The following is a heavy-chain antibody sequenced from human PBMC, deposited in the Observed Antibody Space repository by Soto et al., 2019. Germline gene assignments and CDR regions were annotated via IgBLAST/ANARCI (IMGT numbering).Heavy chain of an antibody. CDR1: GGSISSYY. CDR2: IYYRGST. CDR3: ARGIEGWYQGRYYYGMDV. Sequence: SETLSLTCTVSGGSISSYYWSWIRQPPGKGLEWIGYIYYRGSTNYNPSLKSRVTISVATSKNQFSLKLSSVTAADTAVYYCARGIEGWYQGRYYYGMDVWGKGTTVTVSS. V-gene: IGHV4-59*01. J-gene: IGHJ6*04. D-gene: IGHD6-19*01.